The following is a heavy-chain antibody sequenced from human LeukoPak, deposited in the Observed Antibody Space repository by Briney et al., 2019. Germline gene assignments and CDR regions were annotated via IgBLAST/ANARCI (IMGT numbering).Heavy chain of an antibody. Sequence: SETLSLTCAVSGGSISSTNWWNWVRQSPGKGLEWIAEIYHDGTTTYNPSLKSRVTISVDTSKNQFSLKLSSVTAADTAVYYCAREKVTMVRGNIRPARYYYYYMDVWGKGTTVTVSS. CDR1: GGSISSTNW. CDR3: AREKVTMVRGNIRPARYYYYYMDV. V-gene: IGHV4-4*02. D-gene: IGHD3-10*01. CDR2: IYHDGTT. J-gene: IGHJ6*03.